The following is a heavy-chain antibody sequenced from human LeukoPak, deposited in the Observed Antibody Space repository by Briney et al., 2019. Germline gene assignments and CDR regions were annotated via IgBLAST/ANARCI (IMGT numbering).Heavy chain of an antibody. Sequence: PSETLSLTCTVSGGSISSYYWSWIRQPPGKGLEWIGRIYISGSGSTNYNPSLKSRVTMSVDTSKNQFSLKLSSVTAADTAVYYCARDKRVAVAGTYIYYYYMDVWGNGTTVTISS. CDR2: IYISGSGST. D-gene: IGHD6-19*01. V-gene: IGHV4-4*07. J-gene: IGHJ6*03. CDR1: GGSISSYY. CDR3: ARDKRVAVAGTYIYYYYMDV.